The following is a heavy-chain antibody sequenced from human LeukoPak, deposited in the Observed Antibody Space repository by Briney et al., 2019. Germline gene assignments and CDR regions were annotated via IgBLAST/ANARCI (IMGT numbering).Heavy chain of an antibody. Sequence: GGSLRLSCAASEFTFTNYWMNWVRQAPGKGLEWVSAISGSGGSTYYADSVKGRFTISRDNSKNTLYLQMNSLRAEDTAVYYCAKSDDYSNPPFDYWGQGTLVTVSS. CDR3: AKSDDYSNPPFDY. V-gene: IGHV3-23*01. D-gene: IGHD4-11*01. CDR2: ISGSGGST. J-gene: IGHJ4*02. CDR1: EFTFTNYW.